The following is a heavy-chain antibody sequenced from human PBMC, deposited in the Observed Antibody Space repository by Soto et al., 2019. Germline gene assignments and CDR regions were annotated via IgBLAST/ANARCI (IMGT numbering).Heavy chain of an antibody. CDR1: GFDFSSYA. J-gene: IGHJ6*02. CDR2: ISYDGNYI. D-gene: IGHD3-16*01. V-gene: IGHV3-30*18. Sequence: QVQLVESGGGVVQPGASLRLSCEASGFDFSSYAMHWVRQAPGKGLEWVGVISYDGNYIYYADSVKGRFTISRDNSKNTPYVQVNSLRPEDTAVYYCAKGILSATIGPYAMDVWGQGTTVTVSS. CDR3: AKGILSATIGPYAMDV.